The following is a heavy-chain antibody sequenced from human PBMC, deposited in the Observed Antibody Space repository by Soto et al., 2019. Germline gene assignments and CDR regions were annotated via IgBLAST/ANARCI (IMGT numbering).Heavy chain of an antibody. V-gene: IGHV3-33*01. CDR3: KSGEDGYIPLQDFDY. D-gene: IGHD5-12*01. CDR2: IWYDGSNK. Sequence: QVQLVESGGGVVQPGRSLRLSCAASGFTFSSYGMHWVRQAPGKGLEWVAVIWYDGSNKYYADSVKGRFTISRDNSKNTLYLQMNSLRAEDTAVYYWKSGEDGYIPLQDFDYWGQGSLVTGSS. CDR1: GFTFSSYG. J-gene: IGHJ4*02.